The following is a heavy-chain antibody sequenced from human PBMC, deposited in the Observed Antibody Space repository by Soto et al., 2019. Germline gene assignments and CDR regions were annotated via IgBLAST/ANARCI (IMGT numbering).Heavy chain of an antibody. CDR2: IDTSGKT. Sequence: SETLSLTCTVSGGSLTAYSWNWIRQPVGKGLEWIGRIDTSGKTNYIPSLKSRLTMSIDRFKNQFSLNLKFVTAADTAVYFCAKDESGAADIWGQGTMVTV. J-gene: IGHJ3*02. CDR3: AKDESGAADI. D-gene: IGHD7-27*01. CDR1: GGSLTAYS. V-gene: IGHV4-4*07.